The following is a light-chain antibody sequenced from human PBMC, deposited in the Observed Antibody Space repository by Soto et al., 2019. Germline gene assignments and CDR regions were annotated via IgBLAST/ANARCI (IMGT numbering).Light chain of an antibody. Sequence: EIVLTQSPGTLSLSPGDEATLSCRASQSISSKFLAWYQQKRGQAPRLHIYSASRGATGIPDRFSGGGSGTDFTLTISRLEPEDFAVYYCQQYGSSPPYTFGQGTKLDI. V-gene: IGKV3-20*01. CDR3: QQYGSSPPYT. J-gene: IGKJ2*01. CDR1: QSISSKF. CDR2: SAS.